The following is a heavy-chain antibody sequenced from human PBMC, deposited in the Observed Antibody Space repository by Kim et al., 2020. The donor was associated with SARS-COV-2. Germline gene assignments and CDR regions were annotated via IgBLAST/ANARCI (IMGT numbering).Heavy chain of an antibody. V-gene: IGHV1-18*01. CDR3: ARGRPLDY. J-gene: IGHJ4*02. CDR2: IGTNNVNT. Sequence: ASVKVSCKASGYTFTNYGVTWVRQAPGQGLEWMGWIGTNNVNTNYAQKFQGRVTMTTDTSTTTVYMELRSLKSDDTAVYYCARGRPLDYWSQGTLVTVSS. CDR1: GYTFTNYG.